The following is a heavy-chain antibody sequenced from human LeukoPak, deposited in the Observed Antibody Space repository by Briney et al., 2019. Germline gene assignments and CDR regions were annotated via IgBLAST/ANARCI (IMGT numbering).Heavy chain of an antibody. D-gene: IGHD2-2*01. CDR1: GYTFTSYD. Sequence: GASVKVSCKASGYTFTSYDINWVRQAPGQGLEWMGWMNPNSGNTGYAQKFQGRVTMTRNTSISTAYMELSSLRSEDTAVYYCARVLGYCSSTSCYEDLNWFDPWGQGTLVTVSS. J-gene: IGHJ5*02. CDR3: ARVLGYCSSTSCYEDLNWFDP. CDR2: MNPNSGNT. V-gene: IGHV1-8*01.